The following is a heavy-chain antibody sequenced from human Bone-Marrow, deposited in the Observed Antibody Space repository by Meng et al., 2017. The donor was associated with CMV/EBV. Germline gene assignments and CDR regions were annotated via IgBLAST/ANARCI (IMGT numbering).Heavy chain of an antibody. D-gene: IGHD6-19*01. J-gene: IGHJ4*02. CDR1: GGTFSSYT. Sequence: SVKVSCKASGGTFSSYTISWVRQAPGQGLEWMGRIIPILGTANYAQKFQGRVTITTDESTSTAYMELSSLRSEDTAVYYCARDRRQWGGVYYFDYWGQGTLVTVSS. V-gene: IGHV1-69*16. CDR2: IIPILGTA. CDR3: ARDRRQWGGVYYFDY.